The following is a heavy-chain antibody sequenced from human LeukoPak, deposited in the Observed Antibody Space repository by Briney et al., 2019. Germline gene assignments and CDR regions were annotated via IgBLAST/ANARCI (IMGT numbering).Heavy chain of an antibody. D-gene: IGHD3-22*01. Sequence: SETLSLTCTVSGGSISPYYWSWIRQPPGGGLEWIGYIYYTWNTNYNHSLKSRVTISVDTSKNQFSLNLSSVTAADTAVYYCARSHTNYYDSSGYYYYWGQGTQVTVSS. CDR2: IYYTWNT. CDR3: ARSHTNYYDSSGYYYY. J-gene: IGHJ4*02. CDR1: GGSISPYY. V-gene: IGHV4-59*01.